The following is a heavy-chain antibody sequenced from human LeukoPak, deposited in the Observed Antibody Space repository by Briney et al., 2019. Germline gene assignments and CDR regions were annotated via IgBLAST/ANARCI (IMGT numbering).Heavy chain of an antibody. CDR2: IKSKTDGGTT. CDR3: TTDPTTRDFDL. CDR1: GFTFGNAW. V-gene: IGHV3-15*01. Sequence: GGSLRLSCAASGFTFGNAWMSRVRQAPGKGLEWVGRIKSKTDGGTTDYAAPVKGRFTISRDDSKNTLYLQMNSLKTEDTAAYYCTTDPTTRDFDLWGRGTLVTVSS. J-gene: IGHJ2*01.